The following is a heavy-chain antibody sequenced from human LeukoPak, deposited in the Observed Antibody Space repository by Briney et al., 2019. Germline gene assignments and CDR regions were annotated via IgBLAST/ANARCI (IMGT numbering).Heavy chain of an antibody. CDR3: ATKPYSGSYYDY. D-gene: IGHD1-26*01. CDR1: GFTINTYA. Sequence: GGYLRLSCAASGFTINTYAMSWVRQAPGKGLEWVSAISGGSGNTYYADSVRGRFTISRDNSKNTLYLQMNSLRAEDTAVYYCATKPYSGSYYDYWGQGTLVTVSS. J-gene: IGHJ4*02. V-gene: IGHV3-23*01. CDR2: ISGGSGNT.